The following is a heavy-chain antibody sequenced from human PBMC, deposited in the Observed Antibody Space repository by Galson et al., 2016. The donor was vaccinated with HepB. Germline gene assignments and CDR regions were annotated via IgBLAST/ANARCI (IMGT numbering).Heavy chain of an antibody. CDR3: ARRTDDSIAMDV. J-gene: IGHJ6*02. D-gene: IGHD1-1*01. CDR1: GYTFIRHG. CDR2: ISTYNANP. Sequence: SVKVSCKASGYTFIRHGIDWVRQAPGQGLEWMGWISTYNANPNYEQKFQGRVTLTTDTSTNTAYMELRSLRSDDTAVYYCARRTDDSIAMDVWGQGTTVTVSS. V-gene: IGHV1-18*01.